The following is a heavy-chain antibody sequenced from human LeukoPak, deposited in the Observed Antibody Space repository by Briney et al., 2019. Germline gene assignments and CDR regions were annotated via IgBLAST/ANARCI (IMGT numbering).Heavy chain of an antibody. V-gene: IGHV1-2*06. Sequence: ASVKVSCKASGYTFTGYYMHWVRQAPGQGLEWMGRINPNSGGTNYAQKFQGRVTMTRDTSISTAYMALSRLRSDDTAVYYCARWGYCSGGSCYGDLAFDIWGQGTMVTVSS. D-gene: IGHD2-15*01. CDR1: GYTFTGYY. CDR3: ARWGYCSGGSCYGDLAFDI. CDR2: INPNSGGT. J-gene: IGHJ3*02.